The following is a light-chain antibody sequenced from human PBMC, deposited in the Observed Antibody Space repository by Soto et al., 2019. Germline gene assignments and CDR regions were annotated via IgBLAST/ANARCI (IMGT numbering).Light chain of an antibody. V-gene: IGKV3-15*01. CDR1: QSLGSD. Sequence: EIGMTQSPGTLSLSQGDTATLSCRASQSLGSDLARYQQKPGQAPRLLIFGASARPTGIPAKISGSGPGTELTLTIRSLRSEDFAAYFCQQYYNWPRTIGQGTKVEI. CDR3: QQYYNWPRT. J-gene: IGKJ1*01. CDR2: GAS.